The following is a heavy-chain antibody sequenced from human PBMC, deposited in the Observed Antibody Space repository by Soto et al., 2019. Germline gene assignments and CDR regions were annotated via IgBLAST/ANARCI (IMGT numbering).Heavy chain of an antibody. V-gene: IGHV3-30*18. J-gene: IGHJ4*02. CDR3: AKDMGLEQWLADYFDY. CDR2: ISYDGSNK. CDR1: GFTFSSYG. Sequence: GGSLRLSCAASGFTFSSYGMHWVRQAPGKGLEWVAVISYDGSNKYYADSVKGRFTISRDNSKNTLYLQMNSLRAEDTAVYYCAKDMGLEQWLADYFDYWGQGTLVSFS. D-gene: IGHD6-19*01.